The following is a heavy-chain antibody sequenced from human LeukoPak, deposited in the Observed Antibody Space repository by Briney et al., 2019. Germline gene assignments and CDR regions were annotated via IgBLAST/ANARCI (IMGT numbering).Heavy chain of an antibody. V-gene: IGHV3-33*08. CDR2: IWYDGTNK. Sequence: GGSLRLSCAASGFTFSDYYMSWVRQAPGKGLEWVAVIWYDGTNKYYADSVKGRFTISRDNSKNTLYLQMNSLRADDTAVFYCARDLNYLYGMDVWGQGTTVTVSS. D-gene: IGHD4-11*01. CDR1: GFTFSDYY. CDR3: ARDLNYLYGMDV. J-gene: IGHJ6*02.